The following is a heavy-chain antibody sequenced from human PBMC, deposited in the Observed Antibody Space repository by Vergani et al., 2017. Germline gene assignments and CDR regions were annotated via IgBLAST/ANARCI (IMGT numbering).Heavy chain of an antibody. CDR3: AGDPRGYGGDPEDYYYGMDV. J-gene: IGHJ6*02. V-gene: IGHV1-69*09. D-gene: IGHD2-21*02. CDR1: GATFRSNT. CDR2: IIPVLGKT. Sequence: QVQLVQSGAEVKKPGSSVKVSCKASGATFRSNTISWVRQVPGQGLEWMGRIIPVLGKTKSAQDFQGRLTITADTSTSTAYMELTSLRAQDTAVYYCAGDPRGYGGDPEDYYYGMDVWGQGSTVTVSS.